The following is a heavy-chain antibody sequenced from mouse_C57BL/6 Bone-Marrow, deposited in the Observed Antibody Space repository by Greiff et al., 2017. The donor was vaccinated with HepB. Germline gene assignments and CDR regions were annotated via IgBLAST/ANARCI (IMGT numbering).Heavy chain of an antibody. CDR1: GFSLTSYG. Sequence: VQLQQSGPGLVQPSPSLSITCTVSGFSLTSYGVHWVRQSPGKGLEWLGVIWSGGSTDYNAAFISRLSISKDNSKSQVFFKMNSLQADDTAIYYCARNYGSRDPFAYWGQGTLVTVSA. CDR3: ARNYGSRDPFAY. D-gene: IGHD1-1*01. J-gene: IGHJ3*01. CDR2: IWSGGST. V-gene: IGHV2-2*01.